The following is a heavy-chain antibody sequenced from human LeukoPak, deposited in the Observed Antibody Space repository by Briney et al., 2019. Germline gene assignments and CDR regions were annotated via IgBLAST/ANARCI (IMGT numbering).Heavy chain of an antibody. Sequence: NPSETLSLTCTVSGGSISSYYWSWIRQPPGKGLEWIGYIYYSGSTNYNPSLKSRVTISVDTSKNQFSLKLSSVTAADTAVYYCARGITMVRGPPFPPYNWFDPWGQGTLVTVSS. CDR3: ARGITMVRGPPFPPYNWFDP. J-gene: IGHJ5*02. CDR2: IYYSGST. CDR1: GGSISSYY. D-gene: IGHD3-10*01. V-gene: IGHV4-59*01.